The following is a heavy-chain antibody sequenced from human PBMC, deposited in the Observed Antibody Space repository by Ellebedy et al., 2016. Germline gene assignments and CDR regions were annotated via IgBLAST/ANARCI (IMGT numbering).Heavy chain of an antibody. CDR3: ARRGPGYSYGSGYFQH. V-gene: IGHV1-3*01. J-gene: IGHJ1*01. CDR2: INAGNGNT. D-gene: IGHD5-18*01. CDR1: GYTFTSYA. Sequence: ASVKVSCKASGYTFTSYAMHWVRQAPGQRLEWMGWINAGNGNTKYSQKFQGRVTITRDTSASTAYMELSSLRSEDTAVYYCARRGPGYSYGSGYFQHWGQGTLVTVSS.